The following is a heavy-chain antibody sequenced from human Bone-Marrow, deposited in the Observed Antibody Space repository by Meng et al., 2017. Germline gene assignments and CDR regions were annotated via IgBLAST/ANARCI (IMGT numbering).Heavy chain of an antibody. Sequence: GSLRLSCTVSGGSISSYYWGWIRQPPGKGLEWIGYIYYSGSTNYNPSLKSRGTISVDTSKNQFSLKLSSVTAADTAVYYCARDQWLVPPNYSPGYYYGMDVWGQGTTVTVSS. J-gene: IGHJ6*02. D-gene: IGHD6-19*01. V-gene: IGHV4-59*01. CDR3: ARDQWLVPPNYSPGYYYGMDV. CDR1: GGSISSYY. CDR2: IYYSGST.